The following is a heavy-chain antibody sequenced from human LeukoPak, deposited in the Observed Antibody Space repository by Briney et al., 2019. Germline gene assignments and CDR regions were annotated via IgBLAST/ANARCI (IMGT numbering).Heavy chain of an antibody. CDR1: GGSISSYY. CDR3: AREQLDTVTTLFDY. J-gene: IGHJ4*02. CDR2: IYTSGST. D-gene: IGHD1-1*01. Sequence: SETLSLTCTVSGGSISSYYWSWIRQPAGKGLEWIGRIYTSGSTNYNPSLKSRVTMSVDTSKNQFSLKLSSVTAVDTAVYYCAREQLDTVTTLFDYWGQGTLVTVSS. V-gene: IGHV4-4*07.